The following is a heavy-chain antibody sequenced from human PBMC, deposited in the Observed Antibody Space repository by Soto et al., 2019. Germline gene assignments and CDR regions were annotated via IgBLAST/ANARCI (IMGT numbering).Heavy chain of an antibody. J-gene: IGHJ6*02. CDR2: ISGSGGST. CDR3: AKDEYSYGDYGMDV. D-gene: IGHD5-18*01. Sequence: EVQLLESGGGLVQPGGSLRLSCAASGFTFSGYAMSWVRQAPGKGLEWVSGISGSGGSTYYADSVKGRFTISRDNSTNTLYLKRNSLRADDTAVYYCAKDEYSYGDYGMDVWGQGTTVTVSS. V-gene: IGHV3-23*01. CDR1: GFTFSGYA.